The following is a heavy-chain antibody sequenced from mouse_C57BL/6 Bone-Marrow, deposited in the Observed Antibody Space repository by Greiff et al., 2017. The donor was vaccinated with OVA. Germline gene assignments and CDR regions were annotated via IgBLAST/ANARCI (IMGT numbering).Heavy chain of an antibody. D-gene: IGHD2-5*01. CDR2: ISSGGSYT. CDR3: ARPHLYSNYVWFAY. V-gene: IGHV5-6*01. Sequence: EVKLVESGGDLVKPGGSLKLSCAASGFTFSSYGMSWVRQTPDKRLEWVATISSGGSYTYYPDSVKGRFTISRDNAKNTLYLQMSSLKSEDTAMYYCARPHLYSNYVWFAYWGQGTLVTVSA. CDR1: GFTFSSYG. J-gene: IGHJ3*01.